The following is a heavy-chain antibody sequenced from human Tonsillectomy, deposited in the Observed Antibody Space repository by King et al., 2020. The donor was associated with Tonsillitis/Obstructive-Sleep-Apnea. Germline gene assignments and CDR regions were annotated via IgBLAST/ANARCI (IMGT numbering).Heavy chain of an antibody. J-gene: IGHJ6*03. CDR3: AHWLLPPYYIYV. Sequence: ITLKESGPTLVKPTQTLTLTCTFSGFSLSTSGVGVAWIRQPPGKALEWLALIYWDDDKRYSPSLKSRLSITKDTYKNQVVLTMTNMHPVNTARYYCAHWLLPPYYIYVGGRGTTVTVFS. CDR1: GFSLSTSGVG. D-gene: IGHD5-12*01. CDR2: IYWDDDK. V-gene: IGHV2-5*02.